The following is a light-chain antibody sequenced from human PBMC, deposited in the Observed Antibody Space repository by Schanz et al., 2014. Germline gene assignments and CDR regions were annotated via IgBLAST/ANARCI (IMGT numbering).Light chain of an antibody. Sequence: EIVLTQSPGTLSLSPGERATLSCRASQSVSSNYLAWYQQKPGQAPRLLIYGASSRATGIPDRFSGSGSGTEFTLTISSLQSEDFAVYYCHLYNNWSFGQGTKVEIK. CDR1: QSVSSNY. CDR2: GAS. CDR3: HLYNNWS. V-gene: IGKV3-20*01. J-gene: IGKJ1*01.